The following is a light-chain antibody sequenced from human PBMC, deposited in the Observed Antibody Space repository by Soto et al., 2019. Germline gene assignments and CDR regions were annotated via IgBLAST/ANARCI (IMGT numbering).Light chain of an antibody. CDR2: RAS. J-gene: IGKJ1*01. CDR1: QTIYSN. CDR3: QQYQNLWT. V-gene: IGKV3-15*01. Sequence: IGMTQSPATLSVSPGERATLSCRASQTIYSNVAWYQQRPGQPPRVLIYRASSRATGIPARFSGSGSGTEFSLTSNSLQSEDFAVYYCQQYQNLWTFGQGTKVEIK.